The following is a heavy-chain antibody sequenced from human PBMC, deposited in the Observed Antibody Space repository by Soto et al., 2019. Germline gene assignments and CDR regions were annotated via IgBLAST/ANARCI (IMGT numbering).Heavy chain of an antibody. Sequence: GASVQVSCKASGYSFTSYYLHWVRQAPGQGPEWMGGINPSCGRTNYAQKFQGRLTITADESTGTAYMELSSLRSEDTAMYYCAKLAAPTALTFDSWGQGTLVTVSS. J-gene: IGHJ4*02. CDR3: AKLAAPTALTFDS. V-gene: IGHV1-46*01. D-gene: IGHD6-13*01. CDR2: INPSCGRT. CDR1: GYSFTSYY.